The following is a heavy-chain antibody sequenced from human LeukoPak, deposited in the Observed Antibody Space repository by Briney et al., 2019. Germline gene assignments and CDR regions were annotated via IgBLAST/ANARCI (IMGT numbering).Heavy chain of an antibody. Sequence: ASVKVSCKTSGGTFSNYAISWVRQAPGQGLEWMGGIIPIFGTANYAQKFQGRVTITADKFTSTAYIEVSSLRSEDTALYYCARSFLTDGYNPADYWGQGTLVTVSS. CDR1: GGTFSNYA. CDR2: IIPIFGTA. J-gene: IGHJ4*02. V-gene: IGHV1-69*06. CDR3: ARSFLTDGYNPADY. D-gene: IGHD5-24*01.